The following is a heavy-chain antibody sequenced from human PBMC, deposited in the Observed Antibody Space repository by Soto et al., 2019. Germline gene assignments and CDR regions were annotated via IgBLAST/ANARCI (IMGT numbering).Heavy chain of an antibody. J-gene: IGHJ4*02. Sequence: SETLSLTCTVSDGSIINFYWSWIRQPPGKGLEWIGYISSSGNTNYNPSLKSRVSISVDTSKNQFSLNLTSVTAADTAVYYCARAPMVLTRSYFDSWGQGTPVTVSS. CDR2: ISSSGNT. V-gene: IGHV4-59*01. CDR1: DGSIINFY. D-gene: IGHD3-22*01. CDR3: ARAPMVLTRSYFDS.